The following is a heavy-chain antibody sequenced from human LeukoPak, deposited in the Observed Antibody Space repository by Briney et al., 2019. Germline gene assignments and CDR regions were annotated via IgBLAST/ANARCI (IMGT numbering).Heavy chain of an antibody. CDR1: GFTFSSYG. V-gene: IGHV3-33*06. CDR2: IWYDGSNK. Sequence: GGSLRLSCAASGFTFSSYGMHWVRQAPGKGLEWVAVIWYDGSNKYYADSVKGRFTISRDNSKNTLYLQMNSLRAEDTAVYYCAKGAYDSSGYYYGYYYYGMDVWGQGTTVTVSS. D-gene: IGHD3-22*01. CDR3: AKGAYDSSGYYYGYYYYGMDV. J-gene: IGHJ6*02.